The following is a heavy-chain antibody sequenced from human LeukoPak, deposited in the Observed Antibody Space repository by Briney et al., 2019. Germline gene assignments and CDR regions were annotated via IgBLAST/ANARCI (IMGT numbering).Heavy chain of an antibody. CDR3: AKGVGLWFGESSVIYYFDY. V-gene: IGHV3-9*03. CDR2: ISWNSGSI. CDR1: GFTFDDYA. D-gene: IGHD3-10*01. J-gene: IGHJ4*02. Sequence: PGGFLRLSCAASGFTFDDYAMHWVRQAPGKGLEWVSGISWNSGSIGYADSVKGRFTISRDNAKNSLYLQMNSLRAEDMALYYCAKGVGLWFGESSVIYYFDYWGQGTLVTVSS.